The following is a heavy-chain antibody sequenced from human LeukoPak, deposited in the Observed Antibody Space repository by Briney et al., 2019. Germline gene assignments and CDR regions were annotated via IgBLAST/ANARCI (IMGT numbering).Heavy chain of an antibody. CDR2: IRAKIHDGTT. CDR1: GFIFGDYN. J-gene: IGHJ4*02. D-gene: IGHD3-10*01. CDR3: SRGQKDPYGPEFDY. V-gene: IGHV3-49*04. Sequence: GXXLRLSCTASGFIFGDYNMNWVRQAPGKGLEWVGYIRAKIHDGTTEFAASVKGRFTSSRDDKKRIAYMQITSLKSEDTAVYYCSRGQKDPYGPEFDYWGQGTLVTVSS.